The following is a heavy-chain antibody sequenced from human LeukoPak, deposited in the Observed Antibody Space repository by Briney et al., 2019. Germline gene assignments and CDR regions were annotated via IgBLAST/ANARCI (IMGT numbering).Heavy chain of an antibody. CDR2: IYYSGST. CDR3: ARDPHGGGLGDGFDI. D-gene: IGHD3-16*01. J-gene: IGHJ3*02. Sequence: SETLSLTCTVSGGSISSYYWSWIRQPPGKGLELIGYIYYSGSTNYNPSLKSRVTISVDTSKNQFSLKLSSVTAADTAVYYCARDPHGGGLGDGFDIWGQGTMVTVSS. V-gene: IGHV4-59*01. CDR1: GGSISSYY.